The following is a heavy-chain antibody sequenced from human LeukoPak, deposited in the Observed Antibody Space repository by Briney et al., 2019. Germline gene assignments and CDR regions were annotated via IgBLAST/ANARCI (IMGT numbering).Heavy chain of an antibody. J-gene: IGHJ4*02. CDR3: AGGDYYGSGSYYRVDY. V-gene: IGHV1-18*01. CDR2: ISAYNGNT. D-gene: IGHD3-10*01. CDR1: GYTFTSYG. Sequence: ASVKVSCKASGYTFTSYGISWVRQAPGQGLEWMGWISAYNGNTNYAQKFQGRVTITADKSTSTAYMELSSLRSEDTAVYYCAGGDYYGSGSYYRVDYWGQGTLVTVSS.